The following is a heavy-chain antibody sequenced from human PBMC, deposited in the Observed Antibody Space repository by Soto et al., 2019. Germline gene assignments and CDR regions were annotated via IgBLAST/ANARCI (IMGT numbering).Heavy chain of an antibody. CDR1: GYTFTNYG. D-gene: IGHD6-19*01. V-gene: IGHV1-18*01. J-gene: IGHJ4*02. CDR3: ASTSNGWTSFDY. CDR2: ISAYNGNT. Sequence: GASVKVSCKASGYTFTNYGISWVRQAPGQGLEWMGWISAYNGNTNYAQKLQGRVTMTTDTSTSTGYMELRSLRSDDTAVYYCASTSNGWTSFDYWGQGTLVTVSS.